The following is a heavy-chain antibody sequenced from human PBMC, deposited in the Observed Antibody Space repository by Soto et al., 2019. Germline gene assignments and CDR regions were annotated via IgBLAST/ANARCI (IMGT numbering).Heavy chain of an antibody. J-gene: IGHJ4*02. CDR3: AKYIDLFIEVVPAATGSFDF. CDR1: GFTFNNYG. CDR2: ISGSGGDT. V-gene: IGHV3-23*01. Sequence: EVQLLESGGGVVQPGGSLRLSCAASGFTFNNYGMSWVRLAPGQGLEWVSGISGSGGDTYYADSVKGRFTITRDNSKETVFLEMNRLRAEEAAIYYCAKYIDLFIEVVPAATGSFDFWVRGNLVTVSS. D-gene: IGHD2-2*01.